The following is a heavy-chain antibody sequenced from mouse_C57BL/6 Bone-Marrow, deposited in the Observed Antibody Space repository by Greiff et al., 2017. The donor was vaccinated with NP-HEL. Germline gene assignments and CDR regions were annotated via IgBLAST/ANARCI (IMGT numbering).Heavy chain of an antibody. D-gene: IGHD3-1*01. CDR1: GYTFTSYW. V-gene: IGHV1-74*01. CDR2: IHPSDSDT. J-gene: IGHJ3*01. Sequence: VQLQQPGAELVKPGASVTVSCKASGYTFTSYWMHWVKQRPGQGLEWIGRIHPSDSDTHYHQKFKGQATLTGDTSSSTAVMQLSSLTSEDAAVYYCAAAPAWFAYWGQGTLVTVSA. CDR3: AAAPAWFAY.